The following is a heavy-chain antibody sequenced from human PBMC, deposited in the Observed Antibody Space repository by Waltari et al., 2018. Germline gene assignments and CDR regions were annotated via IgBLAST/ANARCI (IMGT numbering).Heavy chain of an antibody. CDR2: IISSSSYI. Sequence: EVQLVESGGGLVKPGGSLRLSCAASGFTFSSYSMNWVRQAPGKGLEWVSSIISSSSYIYYADSVKGRFTISRDNAKNSLYLQMNSLRAEDTAVYYCARGTKSNYDFWSGYHDWGQGTLVTVSS. D-gene: IGHD3-3*01. CDR1: GFTFSSYS. J-gene: IGHJ4*02. CDR3: ARGTKSNYDFWSGYHD. V-gene: IGHV3-21*01.